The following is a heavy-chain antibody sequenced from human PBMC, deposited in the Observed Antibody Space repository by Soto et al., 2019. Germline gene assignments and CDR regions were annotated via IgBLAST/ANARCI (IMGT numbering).Heavy chain of an antibody. V-gene: IGHV1-69*13. CDR2: IIPIFGTA. J-gene: IGHJ4*02. CDR3: ARDGIAAAGDDY. CDR1: GGTFSSYA. Sequence: SVKVSCKASGGTFSSYAISWVRQAPGQGLEWMGGIIPIFGTANYAQKFQGRVTITADESTSTAYMELSSLRSEDTAVYYCARDGIAAAGDDYWGQGTLVTVSS. D-gene: IGHD6-13*01.